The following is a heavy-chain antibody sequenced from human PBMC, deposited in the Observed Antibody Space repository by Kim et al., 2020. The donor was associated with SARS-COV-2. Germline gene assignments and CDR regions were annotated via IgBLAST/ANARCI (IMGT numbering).Heavy chain of an antibody. D-gene: IGHD5-12*01. V-gene: IGHV3-11*01. J-gene: IGHJ4*02. Sequence: GGSLRLSCAASGFTFSDYYMSWIRQAPGKGLEWVSYISSSGSTIYYADSVKGRFTISRDNAKNSLYLQMNSLRAEDTAVYYCARFSPYSGYDLGGYYFDYWGQGTLVTVSS. CDR1: GFTFSDYY. CDR3: ARFSPYSGYDLGGYYFDY. CDR2: ISSSGSTI.